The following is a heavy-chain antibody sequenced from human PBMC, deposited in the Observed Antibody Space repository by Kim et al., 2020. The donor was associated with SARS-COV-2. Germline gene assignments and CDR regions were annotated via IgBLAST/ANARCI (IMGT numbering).Heavy chain of an antibody. CDR1: GYTFTDYA. V-gene: IGHV7-4-1*02. J-gene: IGHJ4*02. Sequence: ASVKVSCKASGYTFTDYAMNWVRQAPGQGLEWMGWINTNTGNPTYAQGFTGRFVFTMDTSVSTAYLQISSLKADDTAMYYCASTYYYGSGNFDYWGQGTLVTVSS. CDR2: INTNTGNP. D-gene: IGHD3-10*01. CDR3: ASTYYYGSGNFDY.